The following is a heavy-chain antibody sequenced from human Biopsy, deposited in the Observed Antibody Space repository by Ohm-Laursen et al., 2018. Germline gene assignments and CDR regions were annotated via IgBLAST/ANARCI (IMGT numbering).Heavy chain of an antibody. V-gene: IGHV4-59*01. CDR3: ARDRGFYSDRTVPGYFDL. CDR1: GDSISSYY. CDR2: VYYTGST. Sequence: TLSLTCTVSGDSISSYYWSWIRQPPGKGLEWIGYVYYTGSTDYNPSLQSRVTISVDTSKNHLSLRLRSVTPADTAIYYCARDRGFYSDRTVPGYFDLWGRGTLVTVSS. J-gene: IGHJ2*01. D-gene: IGHD3-22*01.